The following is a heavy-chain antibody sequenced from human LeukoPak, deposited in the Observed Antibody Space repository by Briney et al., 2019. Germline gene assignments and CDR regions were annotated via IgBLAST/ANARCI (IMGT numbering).Heavy chain of an antibody. D-gene: IGHD4-11*01. Sequence: KASETLFLTCAVYGDSFSGYYWSWIRQSPGTGLEWIGEVNDRGTTNYNPNLKSRVTISVVTSSNQFSLKLTSVTAADTAVYFCAQIIPYYSKNSYYSYYYYLDVWGQGTTVTVSS. V-gene: IGHV4-34*01. CDR2: VNDRGTT. CDR1: GDSFSGYY. CDR3: AQIIPYYSKNSYYSYYYYLDV. J-gene: IGHJ6*03.